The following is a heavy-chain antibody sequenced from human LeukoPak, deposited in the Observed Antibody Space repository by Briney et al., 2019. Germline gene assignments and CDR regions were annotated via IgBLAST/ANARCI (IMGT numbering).Heavy chain of an antibody. CDR1: GYTFTSYD. CDR2: MNSNSGNT. J-gene: IGHJ6*03. CDR3: ARARFGELFTDYYYYMGV. V-gene: IGHV1-8*02. Sequence: ASVKVSCKASGYTFTSYDINWVRQATGQGLEWMGWMNSNSGNTGYAQKFQGRVTMTRDMSTSTVYMELSSLRSEDTAVYYCARARFGELFTDYYYYMGVWGKGTTVTVSS. D-gene: IGHD3-10*01.